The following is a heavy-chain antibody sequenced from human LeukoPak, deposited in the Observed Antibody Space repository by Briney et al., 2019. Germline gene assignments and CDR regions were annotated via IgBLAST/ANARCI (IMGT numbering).Heavy chain of an antibody. CDR3: ARQTPQDYDYVWGSYRYWYYFDY. CDR2: IYYSGST. D-gene: IGHD3-16*02. J-gene: IGHJ4*02. CDR1: GGSISSYY. Sequence: SETLSLTCTVSGGSISSYYWSWIRQPPGKGLEWIGYIYYSGSTNYNPSLKSRVTISVDTSKNQFSLKLSSVTAADTAVYYCARQTPQDYDYVWGSYRYWYYFDYWGQGTLVTVSS. V-gene: IGHV4-59*08.